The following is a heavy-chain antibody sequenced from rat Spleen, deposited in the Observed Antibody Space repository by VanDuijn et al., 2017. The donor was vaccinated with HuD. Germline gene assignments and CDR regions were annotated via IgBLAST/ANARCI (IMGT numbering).Heavy chain of an antibody. CDR3: ARPHSSLYVMDA. J-gene: IGHJ4*01. Sequence: EVQLVESGGGLVQPGRSMKLSCAASGFTFSNYYMAWVRQAPTKGLEWVASISYEGSSPYYGDSVKGRFTISRHNAKSTLYLQMNSLRSEDTATYYCARPHSSLYVMDAWGQGASVTVSS. D-gene: IGHD1-2*01. CDR1: GFTFSNYY. CDR2: ISYEGSSP. V-gene: IGHV5-22*01.